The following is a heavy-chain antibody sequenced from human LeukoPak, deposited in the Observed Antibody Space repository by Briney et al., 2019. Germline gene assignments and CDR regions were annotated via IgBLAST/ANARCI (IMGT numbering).Heavy chain of an antibody. J-gene: IGHJ5*02. V-gene: IGHV1-18*01. CDR1: GYTFTSYG. CDR3: ARQYSSGWPNWFDP. CDR2: ISAYNGNT. Sequence: ASVKVSCKASGYTFTSYGISWVRQAPGQGLEWMGWISAYNGNTNYAQKLQGRVTMTTDTSTSTAYMELRSLRADDTAVYYCARQYSSGWPNWFDPWGQGTLVTVSS. D-gene: IGHD6-19*01.